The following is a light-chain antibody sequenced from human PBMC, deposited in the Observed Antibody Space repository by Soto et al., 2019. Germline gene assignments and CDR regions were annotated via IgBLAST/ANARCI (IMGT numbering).Light chain of an antibody. CDR3: GSYTSSSTLL. CDR1: SSDIGYYNY. V-gene: IGLV2-14*03. Sequence: QSVLTQPASVSGSPGQSITISCTGTSSDIGYYNYVSWSQHHPGKAPKLMIYDVSNRPSGVSNRFSGSKSGNTASLTISGLQGDDEADYYCGSYTSSSTLLFGGGTKVTVL. CDR2: DVS. J-gene: IGLJ2*01.